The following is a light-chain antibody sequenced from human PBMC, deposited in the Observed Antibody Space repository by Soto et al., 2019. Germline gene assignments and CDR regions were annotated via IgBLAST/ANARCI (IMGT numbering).Light chain of an antibody. Sequence: EILMTQSPSTLAVSPGERATLSCRASQSVSSNLAWYQQRPGQAPRLLIYGASTRATGIPARFSGSGSGTEFTLTISSLQYEDFAVYYCQQYNKWHPVTFGQGTKVDIK. J-gene: IGKJ1*01. CDR3: QQYNKWHPVT. CDR1: QSVSSN. V-gene: IGKV3-15*01. CDR2: GAS.